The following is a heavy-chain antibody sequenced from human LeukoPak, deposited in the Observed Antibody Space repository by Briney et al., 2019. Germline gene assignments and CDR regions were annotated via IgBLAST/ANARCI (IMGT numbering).Heavy chain of an antibody. CDR2: INSDGSST. V-gene: IGHV3-74*01. Sequence: GGSLRLSCAASGFTFSSYWMHWVRQAPGKGLVWVSRINSDGSSTSYADSVKGRFTISRDNAKNTLYLQTNSLRAGDTAVYYCARSPRPTKYYYYGMDVWGQGTTVTVSS. CDR1: GFTFSSYW. J-gene: IGHJ6*02. CDR3: ARSPRPTKYYYYGMDV.